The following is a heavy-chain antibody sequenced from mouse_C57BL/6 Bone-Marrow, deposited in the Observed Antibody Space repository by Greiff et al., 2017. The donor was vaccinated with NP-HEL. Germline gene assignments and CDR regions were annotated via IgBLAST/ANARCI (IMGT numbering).Heavy chain of an antibody. Sequence: VQLQQSGAELVRPGASVTLSCKASGYSFTDYEMHWVKQTPVHGLEWIGAIDPETGGTAYNQKFKGKAILTADKSSSTAYMELRSLTSEDSAVYYCTRDDYDYWGQGTTLTVSS. CDR3: TRDDYDY. CDR2: IDPETGGT. D-gene: IGHD2-4*01. J-gene: IGHJ2*01. V-gene: IGHV1-15*01. CDR1: GYSFTDYE.